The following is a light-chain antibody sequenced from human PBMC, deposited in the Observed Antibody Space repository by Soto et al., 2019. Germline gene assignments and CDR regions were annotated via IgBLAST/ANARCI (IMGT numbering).Light chain of an antibody. V-gene: IGLV2-14*01. CDR2: DVS. J-gene: IGLJ1*01. CDR1: SSDVGGYNY. Sequence: QSALTQPASGSGSPGQSITISCTGTSSDVGGYNYVSWYQQHPGKAPKLMIYDVSNRPSGVSNRFSGSKSGNTASLTISGLQAEDEADYYCSSYTSSSTPLYVFGTGTKVTVL. CDR3: SSYTSSSTPLYV.